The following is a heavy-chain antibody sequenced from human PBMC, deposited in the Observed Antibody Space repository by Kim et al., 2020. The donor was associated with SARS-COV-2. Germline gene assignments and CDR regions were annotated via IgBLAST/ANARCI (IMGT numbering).Heavy chain of an antibody. CDR1: GGTFSSYA. CDR2: IIPIFGTA. Sequence: SVEVSCKASGGTFSSYAISWVRQAPGQGLEWMGGIIPIFGTANYAQKFQGRVTITADESTSTAYMELSSLRSEDTAVYYCARALVGATTDYYGMDVWGQGTTVTVSS. V-gene: IGHV1-69*13. D-gene: IGHD1-26*01. J-gene: IGHJ6*02. CDR3: ARALVGATTDYYGMDV.